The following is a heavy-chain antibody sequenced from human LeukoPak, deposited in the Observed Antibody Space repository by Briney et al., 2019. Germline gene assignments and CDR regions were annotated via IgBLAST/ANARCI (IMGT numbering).Heavy chain of an antibody. Sequence: ETLSLTCTVSGGSISRSGYYWGWIRQPPGKGLEWIGNRYYSGSTYYNPSLKSRVTVSVDTSKNQFSLKLSSVTAADTAVYYCAMGNYDILTGYHNPFDYWGQGTLVTVSS. J-gene: IGHJ4*02. CDR1: GGSISRSGYY. D-gene: IGHD3-9*01. CDR2: RYYSGST. V-gene: IGHV4-39*01. CDR3: AMGNYDILTGYHNPFDY.